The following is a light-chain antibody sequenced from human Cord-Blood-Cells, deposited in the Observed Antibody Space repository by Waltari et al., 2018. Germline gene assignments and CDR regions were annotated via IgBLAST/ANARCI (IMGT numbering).Light chain of an antibody. V-gene: IGLV3-19*01. CDR2: VKN. CDR1: RLRSYY. Sequence: SSELTQDPAVSVALGQTVRITCQGDRLRSYYASWYQQKPGQAPVLVIYVKNNRPPGIPVRVSCCSSGTTAALTSTGAQAEDGADYYCNSRYSSSNHLVFGGGTKLTVL. CDR3: NSRYSSSNHLV. J-gene: IGLJ2*01.